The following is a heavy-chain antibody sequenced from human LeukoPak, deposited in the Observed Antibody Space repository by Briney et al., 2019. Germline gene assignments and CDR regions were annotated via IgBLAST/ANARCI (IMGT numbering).Heavy chain of an antibody. D-gene: IGHD3-10*01. CDR2: MSSTDTTI. V-gene: IGHV3-11*04. Sequence: GGSLRLSCAASGFTFSDYFMSWIRQAPGRGLEWVSYMSSTDTTIYYADSVKGRFTISRDNAKNSLYLQMNSLRAEDTAVYYCARAQYYYGSGSYDYFDYWGQGTLVTVSS. CDR3: ARAQYYYGSGSYDYFDY. J-gene: IGHJ4*02. CDR1: GFTFSDYF.